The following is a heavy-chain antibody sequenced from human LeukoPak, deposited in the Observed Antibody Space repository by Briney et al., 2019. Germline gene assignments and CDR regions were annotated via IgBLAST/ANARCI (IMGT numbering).Heavy chain of an antibody. D-gene: IGHD6-19*01. CDR2: IKSKTDGGTT. CDR3: TTGYGSDWYY. Sequence: GGSLRLSCGASGAHVFSVSRAWMNWVRQAPGKVLEWVGHIKSKTDGGTTEYAARVKGRFIISRDDSKNTLYLQMNSLKTEDTAVYYCTTGYGSDWYYWGQGTLVTVSS. CDR1: GAHVFSVSRAW. J-gene: IGHJ4*02. V-gene: IGHV3-15*01.